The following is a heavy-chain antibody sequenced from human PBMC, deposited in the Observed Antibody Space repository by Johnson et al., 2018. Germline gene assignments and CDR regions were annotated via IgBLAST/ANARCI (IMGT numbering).Heavy chain of an antibody. J-gene: IGHJ6*02. CDR3: AKPGDDYCYYVGGMDV. CDR1: GFTFSSYG. Sequence: VQLVQSGGGVVQPGRSLRLSCAASGFTFSSYGMHWVRQAPGKGLEWVAVISYDGSNKYYADSVKGRFTISRDNSKNTLYLQMNSLRAEATAGYYCAKPGDDYCYYVGGMDVWGQGTTVTVSS. D-gene: IGHD4-11*01. V-gene: IGHV3-30*18. CDR2: ISYDGSNK.